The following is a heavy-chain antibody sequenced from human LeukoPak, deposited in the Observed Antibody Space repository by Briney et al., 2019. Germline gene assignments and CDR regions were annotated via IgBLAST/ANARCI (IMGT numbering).Heavy chain of an antibody. CDR2: IYSSGIT. D-gene: IGHD3-22*01. CDR1: GGSIFSYY. V-gene: IGHV4-4*08. Sequence: ASETLSLTCTVSGGSIFSYYFNWIRQPPGKGLEWIGYIYSSGITNYNPSLRSRGTISIATSKNQFSLRLRSVTAADTAIYYCARRAYYDTSGYYPASGYFDLWGRGTLVTVSS. J-gene: IGHJ2*01. CDR3: ARRAYYDTSGYYPASGYFDL.